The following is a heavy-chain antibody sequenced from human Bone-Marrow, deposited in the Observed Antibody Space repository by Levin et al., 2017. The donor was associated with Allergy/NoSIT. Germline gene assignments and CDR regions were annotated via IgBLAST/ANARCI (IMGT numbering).Heavy chain of an antibody. CDR1: GFTFSDHY. V-gene: IGHV3-11*03. CDR2: ISASRFYT. CDR3: ARAGGAAPDVADV. D-gene: IGHD2-15*01. J-gene: IGHJ3*01. Sequence: PGGSLRLSCTASGFTFSDHYMAWFRQAPGKGLEWVSYISASRFYTNYADSVKGRFTVSRDNGNNALYLQMDSLRTEDAAVYYCARAGGAAPDVADVWGQGTLVTVSA.